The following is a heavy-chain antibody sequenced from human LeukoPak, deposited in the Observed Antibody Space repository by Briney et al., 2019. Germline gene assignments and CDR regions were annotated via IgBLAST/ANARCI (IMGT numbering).Heavy chain of an antibody. CDR2: IKSKADGGTA. CDR3: TLHVIETTRNAFDY. J-gene: IGHJ4*02. D-gene: IGHD1-7*01. CDR1: GFTFINAW. Sequence: GGSLRLSCAASGFTFINAWMSWVRQAPGKGLEWVGRIKSKADGGTADYAAPVKGRFTISRDDSKNTLSLQMNSLKTEDTAIYYCTLHVIETTRNAFDYWGQGTLVTVSS. V-gene: IGHV3-15*01.